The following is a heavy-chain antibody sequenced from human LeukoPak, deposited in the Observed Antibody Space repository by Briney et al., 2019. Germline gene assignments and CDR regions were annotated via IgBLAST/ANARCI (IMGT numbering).Heavy chain of an antibody. Sequence: SETLSLTCTVSGGSISSSSYYWGWIRQPPGKGLEWIGEINHSGSTNYNPSLKSRVTISVDTSKNQFSLKLSSVTAADTAVYYCARGGIAAAGTWYYYYYMDVWGKGTTVTVSS. CDR3: ARGGIAAAGTWYYYYYMDV. J-gene: IGHJ6*03. V-gene: IGHV4-39*07. D-gene: IGHD6-13*01. CDR1: GGSISSSSYY. CDR2: INHSGST.